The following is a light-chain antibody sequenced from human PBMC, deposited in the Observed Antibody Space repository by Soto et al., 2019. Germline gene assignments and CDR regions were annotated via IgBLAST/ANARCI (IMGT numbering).Light chain of an antibody. CDR2: DAS. CDR3: HQSSSTPLT. Sequence: DVQMTQSPSSLSASVGDSVTITCRASQSVFNHLSWFQQRPGKGPKLLIYDASSLHAGVPSRFSGSGYGTDFTLTIRTVQPEDSAIYYCHQSSSTPLTFGGGTRVELK. J-gene: IGKJ4*01. CDR1: QSVFNH. V-gene: IGKV1-39*01.